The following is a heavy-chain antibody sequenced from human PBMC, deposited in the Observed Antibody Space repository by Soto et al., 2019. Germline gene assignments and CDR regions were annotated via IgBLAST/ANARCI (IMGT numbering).Heavy chain of an antibody. V-gene: IGHV4-59*01. CDR1: GGYISSYY. CDR3: ARGPTYYYDSSGYYLFDY. J-gene: IGHJ4*02. CDR2: IYYSVTT. Sequence: SETLSLTCTVSGGYISSYYWSWIRQPPGKGLEWIGYIYYSVTTNYNPSLKSRVTISVDTSKNQFSLKLSSVTAADTAVYYCARGPTYYYDSSGYYLFDYWGQGTLVTVSS. D-gene: IGHD3-22*01.